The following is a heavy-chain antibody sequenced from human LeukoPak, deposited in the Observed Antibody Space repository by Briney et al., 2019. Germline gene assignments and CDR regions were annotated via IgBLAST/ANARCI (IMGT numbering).Heavy chain of an antibody. D-gene: IGHD3-16*01. J-gene: IGHJ6*03. CDR3: AKSSTIGVYYCYMDV. CDR1: GFTFSSYA. V-gene: IGHV3-23*01. Sequence: GGSLRLSCAASGFTFSSYAMSWVRQAPGKGLEWVSAISGSGGSTYYADSVKGRFTISRDNSKNTLYLQMNSLRAEDTAVYYCAKSSTIGVYYCYMDVWGKGPRSPSP. CDR2: ISGSGGST.